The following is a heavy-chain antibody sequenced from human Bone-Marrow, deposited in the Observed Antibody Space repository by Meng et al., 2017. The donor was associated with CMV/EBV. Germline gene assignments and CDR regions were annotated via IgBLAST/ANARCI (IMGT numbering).Heavy chain of an antibody. CDR3: AKDLGKIKLTSNQVVPDS. Sequence: GGSLRLSCAASGFTFSSYSMNWVRQAPGKGLEWVSSMSDSGEVTYYADNVKGRFTISRDTSKNTLFLQMNSLRVGDTAMYYCAKDLGKIKLTSNQVVPDSWGQGTLVTVSS. V-gene: IGHV3-23*01. CDR2: MSDSGEVT. J-gene: IGHJ4*02. CDR1: GFTFSSYS. D-gene: IGHD2-15*01.